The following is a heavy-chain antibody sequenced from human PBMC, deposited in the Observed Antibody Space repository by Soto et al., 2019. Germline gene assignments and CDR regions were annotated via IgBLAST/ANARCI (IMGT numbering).Heavy chain of an antibody. CDR3: ARVSRQQWMDHYFDY. D-gene: IGHD6-19*01. CDR1: GGSISSGGYY. V-gene: IGHV4-31*03. Sequence: SETLSLTCTVSGGSISSGGYYWSWIRQHPGKGLEWIGYIYYSGSTYYNPSLKSRVTISVDTSKNQFSLKLSSVTAADTAVYYCARVSRQQWMDHYFDYWGQGTLVNVAS. CDR2: IYYSGST. J-gene: IGHJ4*02.